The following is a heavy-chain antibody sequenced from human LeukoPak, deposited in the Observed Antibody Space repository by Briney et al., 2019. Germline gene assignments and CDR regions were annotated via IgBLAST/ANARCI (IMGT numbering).Heavy chain of an antibody. CDR2: IYYSGST. D-gene: IGHD3-9*01. Sequence: PSETLSLTCTVSGGSISSSSYYWGWIRQPPGKGLEWIGSIYYSGSTYYNPSLKSRVTMSLDASKNQFSLRLRSVTAADTAVYYCAARIRGYFGRTGGWGQGTLVTVSS. V-gene: IGHV4-39*07. CDR1: GGSISSSSYY. J-gene: IGHJ4*02. CDR3: AARIRGYFGRTGG.